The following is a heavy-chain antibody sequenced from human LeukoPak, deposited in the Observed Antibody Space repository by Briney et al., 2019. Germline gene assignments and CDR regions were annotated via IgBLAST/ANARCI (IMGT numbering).Heavy chain of an antibody. J-gene: IGHJ6*03. CDR1: GGSISSYY. Sequence: SETLSLTCNISGGSISSYYWSWIRQPPGKGLEWIGYIYYTGSTKYNPSLKSRVTISVDTSKNQFSLKLSSVTAADMAVYYCARGRQDVTMIVVVMTAVSYYLDVWGKGTTVTVS. CDR3: ARGRQDVTMIVVVMTAVSYYLDV. V-gene: IGHV4-59*12. D-gene: IGHD3-22*01. CDR2: IYYTGST.